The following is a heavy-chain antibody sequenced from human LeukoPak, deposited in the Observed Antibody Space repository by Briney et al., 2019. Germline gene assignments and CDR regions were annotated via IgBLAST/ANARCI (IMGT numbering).Heavy chain of an antibody. CDR3: TKDLMTGFSSGWYFAY. V-gene: IGHV3-23*01. D-gene: IGHD6-19*01. J-gene: IGHJ4*02. CDR2: TGGSDDNT. Sequence: GGSLRLSCEGSGFTFNGYAFSWVREAPGKGLECVAVTGGSDDNTHYADSVKGRFTISRDNSEKRLFLQMNSLRPDDSALYYCTKDLMTGFSSGWYFAYWGQGTLVTVSS. CDR1: GFTFNGYA.